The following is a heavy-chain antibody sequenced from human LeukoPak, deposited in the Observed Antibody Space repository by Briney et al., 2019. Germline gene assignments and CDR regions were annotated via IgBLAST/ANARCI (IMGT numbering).Heavy chain of an antibody. CDR1: GYTFTSYY. Sequence: ASVKVSCKASGYTFTSYYMHWVRQAPGQGLEWMGRINPNSGGTNYAQKFQGRVTMTRDTSISTAYMELSRLRSDDTAVYYCAREAVTFGGALFPDPWGQGTLVTVSS. V-gene: IGHV1-2*06. CDR2: INPNSGGT. J-gene: IGHJ5*02. CDR3: AREAVTFGGALFPDP. D-gene: IGHD3-16*01.